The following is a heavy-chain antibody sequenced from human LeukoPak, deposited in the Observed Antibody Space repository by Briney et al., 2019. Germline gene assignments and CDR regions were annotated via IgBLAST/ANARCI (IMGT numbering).Heavy chain of an antibody. V-gene: IGHV4-31*03. D-gene: IGHD4-11*01. Sequence: SETLPLTCTVSGGSISSGGYYWSWIRQHPGKGLEWIGYIYYSGSTYYNPSLKSRVTISVDTSKNQFSLKLSSVTAADTAVYYCARDIRAVTTIGRASAGHYYYYYGMDVWGQGTTVTVSS. CDR1: GGSISSGGYY. CDR3: ARDIRAVTTIGRASAGHYYYYYGMDV. CDR2: IYYSGST. J-gene: IGHJ6*02.